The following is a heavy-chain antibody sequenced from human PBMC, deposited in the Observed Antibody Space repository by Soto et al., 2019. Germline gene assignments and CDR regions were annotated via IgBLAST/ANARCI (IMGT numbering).Heavy chain of an antibody. CDR3: AARHFWSGPWTGRRLDY. V-gene: IGHV4-4*02. J-gene: IGHJ4*02. D-gene: IGHD3-3*02. CDR1: GDSINSSRW. CDR2: ISHSGNA. Sequence: PSQTLSLTCAVSGDSINSSRWWHWVRQPPGKGLEWIGQISHSGNANYNPSLTSRVTISVDKSNNHFSLKLTSVTAADTAVYYCAARHFWSGPWTGRRLDYWGQGTLVTVSS.